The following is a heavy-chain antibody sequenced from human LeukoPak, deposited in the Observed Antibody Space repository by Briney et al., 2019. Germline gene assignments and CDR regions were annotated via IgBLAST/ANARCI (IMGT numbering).Heavy chain of an antibody. D-gene: IGHD6-13*01. CDR1: GFTFSNAW. J-gene: IGHJ4*02. V-gene: IGHV3-15*07. Sequence: PGGSLRLSCAASGFTFSNAWMNWVRQAPGKGLEWVGRIKSKTDGGTTDYAAPVKGRFTISRDDSKNMLYLQMNSLKTEDTAVYYCTTDLGYSSSDFDYWGQGTLVTVSS. CDR3: TTDLGYSSSDFDY. CDR2: IKSKTDGGTT.